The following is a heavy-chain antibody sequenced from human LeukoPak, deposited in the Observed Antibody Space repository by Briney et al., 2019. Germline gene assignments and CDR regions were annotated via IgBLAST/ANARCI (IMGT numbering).Heavy chain of an antibody. D-gene: IGHD4-17*01. Sequence: ASVKVSCKASGYTFRNYGISWVRQAPGQGLEWMGWMNPNSGNTGYAQKFQGRVTMTRNTSISTAYMELSSLRSEDTAVYYCARRTTVPGNPFDYWGQGTLVTVSS. J-gene: IGHJ4*02. CDR2: MNPNSGNT. CDR3: ARRTTVPGNPFDY. CDR1: GYTFRNYG. V-gene: IGHV1-8*02.